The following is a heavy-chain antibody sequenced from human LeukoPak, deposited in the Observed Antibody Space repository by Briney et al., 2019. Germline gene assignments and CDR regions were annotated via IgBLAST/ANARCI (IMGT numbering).Heavy chain of an antibody. CDR1: GGSISSSSYY. J-gene: IGHJ4*02. Sequence: PSETLSLTCTVSGGSISSSSYYWGWIRQPPGKGLEWIGSIYYSGSTYYNPSLKSRVTISVDTSKNQFSLKLSSVTAADTAVYYCARVKELRNSLHFDCWGQGTLVTVSS. CDR3: ARVKELRNSLHFDC. D-gene: IGHD1-7*01. CDR2: IYYSGST. V-gene: IGHV4-39*07.